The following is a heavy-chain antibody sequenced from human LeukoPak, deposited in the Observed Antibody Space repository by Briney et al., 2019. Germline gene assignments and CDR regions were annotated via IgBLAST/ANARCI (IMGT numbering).Heavy chain of an antibody. CDR1: GFTFSSYA. Sequence: GGSLRLSCAASGFTFSSYAMSWVRQAPRKGLEWVSGISATGGSTYYTDSTDSVKARFTISRDNSKNTLYLQMNSLRAEDTAVYYCAKEENYYGGSGYPPFFDFWGQGTLVTVSS. J-gene: IGHJ4*02. CDR2: ISATGGST. D-gene: IGHD3-22*01. CDR3: AKEENYYGGSGYPPFFDF. V-gene: IGHV3-23*01.